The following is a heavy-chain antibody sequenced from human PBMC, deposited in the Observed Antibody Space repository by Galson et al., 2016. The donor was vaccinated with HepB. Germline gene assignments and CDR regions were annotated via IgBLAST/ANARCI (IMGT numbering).Heavy chain of an antibody. J-gene: IGHJ5*01. CDR2: ISDSGDST. Sequence: SLRLSCAASGLTFSKYAMGWVRQAPGKGLEWVPTISDSGDSTYYADSVRGRFTISRDNSKTTLSLQMNSLRAEDTALYYCAKVYWDAAPIERFDSWGQGTLVTVSS. D-gene: IGHD1-1*01. CDR1: GLTFSKYA. CDR3: AKVYWDAAPIERFDS. V-gene: IGHV3-23*01.